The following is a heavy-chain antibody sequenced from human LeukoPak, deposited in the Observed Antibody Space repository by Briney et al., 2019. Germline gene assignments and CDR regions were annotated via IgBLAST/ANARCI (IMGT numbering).Heavy chain of an antibody. V-gene: IGHV4-59*01. CDR2: IYYSGTT. CDR3: ARGVYIAAAQYGY. J-gene: IGHJ4*02. Sequence: SETLSLTCTVSGGSISSYYWSWIRQPPGKGLEWIGYIYYSGTTNYNPSHKSRVTISVDTSKNQFSLKLSSVTAADTAVYYCARGVYIAAAQYGYWGQGTLVTVSS. CDR1: GGSISSYY. D-gene: IGHD6-13*01.